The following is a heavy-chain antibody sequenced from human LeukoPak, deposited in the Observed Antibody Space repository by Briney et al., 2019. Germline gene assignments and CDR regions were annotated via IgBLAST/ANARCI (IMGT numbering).Heavy chain of an antibody. D-gene: IGHD1-20*01. CDR1: GFTFSNFA. J-gene: IGHJ4*02. Sequence: GGSLRLSCAASGFTFSNFAMYWVRQAPGKELEGVAVISYDGNSEYYADSVKGRFTISRDNSKNTLFLQMNSLRDEDTAVYYCARITSFYYFDYWGQGTLVTVSS. CDR2: ISYDGNSE. CDR3: ARITSFYYFDY. V-gene: IGHV3-30-3*01.